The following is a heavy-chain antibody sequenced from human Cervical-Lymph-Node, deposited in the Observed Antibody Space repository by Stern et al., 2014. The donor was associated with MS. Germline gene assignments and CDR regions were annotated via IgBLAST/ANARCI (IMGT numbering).Heavy chain of an antibody. CDR2: IDWDDDK. Sequence: QVTLRESGPALVKPTQTLTLTCTFSGFSLSTSGMCVSWIRQPPGKALEWLARIDWDDDKYYSPSLKTRLTISKDTSKNQVVLTMTNMGPVDTATYYCARMDITYYFDYWGQGTLVTVSS. CDR3: ARMDITYYFDY. J-gene: IGHJ4*02. CDR1: GFSLSTSGMC. D-gene: IGHD3-16*01. V-gene: IGHV2-70*15.